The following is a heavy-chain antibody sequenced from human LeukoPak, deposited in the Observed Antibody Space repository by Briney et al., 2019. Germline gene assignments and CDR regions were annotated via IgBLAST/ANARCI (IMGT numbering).Heavy chain of an antibody. D-gene: IGHD6-13*01. CDR2: ISTYNGNT. J-gene: IGHJ4*02. V-gene: IGHV1-18*01. Sequence: ASVKVSCKASGYTFTKYGISWVRQAPGQGLEWMGWISTYNGNTDYAQKFQGRVTMTTDTSTSTAYMELRSLRSDDTAVYYCARDGFSSSWPYYLDFWGQGSLVTVSS. CDR3: ARDGFSSSWPYYLDF. CDR1: GYTFTKYG.